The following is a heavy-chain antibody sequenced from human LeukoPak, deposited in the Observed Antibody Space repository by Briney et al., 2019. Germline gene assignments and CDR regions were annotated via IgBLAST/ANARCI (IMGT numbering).Heavy chain of an antibody. CDR1: GGSISSSSYY. CDR2: IYYSGST. Sequence: SETLSLTCTVSGGSISSSSYYWGWIRQPPGKGLEWIGSIYYSGSTYYNPSLKSRVTISVDTSKNQFSLKLSSVTAADTAVYYCASELYSGSYFDYWGQGTLVTVSS. J-gene: IGHJ4*02. CDR3: ASELYSGSYFDY. V-gene: IGHV4-39*01. D-gene: IGHD1-26*01.